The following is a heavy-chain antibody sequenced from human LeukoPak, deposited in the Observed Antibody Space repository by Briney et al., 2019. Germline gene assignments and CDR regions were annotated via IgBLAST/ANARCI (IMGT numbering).Heavy chain of an antibody. D-gene: IGHD5-18*01. V-gene: IGHV3-23*01. CDR3: AKTRGYSYGTYYFDY. CDR1: GFTFGSFA. Sequence: GGSLRLSCEASGFTFGSFAMYWVRQAPGKGLDWIAGIFGSGGSPHYADSVKGRFTISRDNSKNTLYLQMNSLRAEDTAVYYCAKTRGYSYGTYYFDYWGQGTLVTVSS. J-gene: IGHJ4*02. CDR2: IFGSGGSP.